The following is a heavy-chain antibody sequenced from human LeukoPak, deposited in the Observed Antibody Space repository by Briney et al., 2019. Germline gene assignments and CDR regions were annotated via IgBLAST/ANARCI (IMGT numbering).Heavy chain of an antibody. V-gene: IGHV4-39*02. CDR3: AREGRGRLTMVRGADVWFDP. J-gene: IGHJ5*02. CDR2: IYYSGST. D-gene: IGHD3-10*01. Sequence: SETLSLTCTVSGGSISSSSYYWGWIRQPPGKGLEWIGSIYYSGSTYYNPSLKSRVTISVDTSKNQFSLKLSSVTAADTAVYYCAREGRGRLTMVRGADVWFDPWGQGTLVTVSS. CDR1: GGSISSSSYY.